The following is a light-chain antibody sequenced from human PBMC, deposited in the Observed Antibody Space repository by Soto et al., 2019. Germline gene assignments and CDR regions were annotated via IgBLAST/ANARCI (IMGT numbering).Light chain of an antibody. Sequence: QSALTQPASVSGSPGQSITISCTGTSSDVGGYNYVSWYQQPPGKAPKLMIYNVSNRPSGVSNRFSGSKSGNTASLTISGLQAEDEGHYYCSSFTSTNTVLFGGGTQLTVL. CDR2: NVS. J-gene: IGLJ2*01. CDR1: SSDVGGYNY. V-gene: IGLV2-14*01. CDR3: SSFTSTNTVL.